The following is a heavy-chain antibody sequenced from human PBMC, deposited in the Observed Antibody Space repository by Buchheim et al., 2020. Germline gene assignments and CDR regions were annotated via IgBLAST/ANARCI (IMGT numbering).Heavy chain of an antibody. CDR3: ARVPVGSWAVLERTYYFDY. CDR1: GFTFSSYG. Sequence: QVQLVESGGGVVQPGRSLRLSCAASGFTFSSYGMHWVRQAPGKGLEWVAVIWYDGSNKYYADSVKGRFTISRDNAKNSLYLQMNSLRAEDTAVYYCARVPVGSWAVLERTYYFDYWGQGTL. CDR2: IWYDGSNK. D-gene: IGHD1-1*01. V-gene: IGHV3-33*01. J-gene: IGHJ4*02.